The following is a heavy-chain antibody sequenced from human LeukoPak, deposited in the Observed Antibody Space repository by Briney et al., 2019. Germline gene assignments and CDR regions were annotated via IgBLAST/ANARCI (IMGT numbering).Heavy chain of an antibody. CDR3: ARDLQDGDYYYYGMDV. CDR2: IYHSGST. J-gene: IGHJ6*04. CDR1: GGSISSSNW. V-gene: IGHV4-4*02. Sequence: PSGTLSLTCAVSGGSISSSNWWSWVRQPPGKGLEWIGEIYHSGSTNYNPSLKSRVTISVDKSKNQFSLKLSSVTAADTAVYYCARDLQDGDYYYYGMDVWGKGTTVTVSS. D-gene: IGHD2-8*01.